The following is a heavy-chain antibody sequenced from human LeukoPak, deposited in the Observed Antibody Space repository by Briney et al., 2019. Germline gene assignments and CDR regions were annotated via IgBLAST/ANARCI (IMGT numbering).Heavy chain of an antibody. J-gene: IGHJ4*02. V-gene: IGHV3-53*01. D-gene: IGHD2-15*01. CDR1: GFTVSSNY. Sequence: GGSLRLSCAASGFTVSSNYMSWVRQAPGKGLEWFSVIYSGGSTYYADSVKGRFTISRDNSKNTLYLQMNSLRAEDTAVYYCASVMIGYCSGGSCYDCWGQGTLVTVSS. CDR2: IYSGGST. CDR3: ASVMIGYCSGGSCYDC.